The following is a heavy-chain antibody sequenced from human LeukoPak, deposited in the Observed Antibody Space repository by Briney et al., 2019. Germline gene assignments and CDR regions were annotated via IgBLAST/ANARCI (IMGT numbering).Heavy chain of an antibody. V-gene: IGHV1-69*04. J-gene: IGHJ3*02. CDR2: IIPILGIA. CDR3: ASGGLYSSSTDAFDI. Sequence: VASVKVSCKASGGTFSSYAISWVRQAPGQGLEWMGRIIPILGIANYAQKFQGRVTITADKSTSTAYMELSSLRSEDTAVYYCASGGLYSSSTDAFDIWGQGTMVTVSS. CDR1: GGTFSSYA. D-gene: IGHD6-13*01.